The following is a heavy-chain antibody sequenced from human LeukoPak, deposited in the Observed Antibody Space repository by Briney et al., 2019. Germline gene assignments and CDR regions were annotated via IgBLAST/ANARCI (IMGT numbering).Heavy chain of an antibody. V-gene: IGHV1-69*13. CDR3: AADYYDSSGYYCFDY. D-gene: IGHD3-22*01. CDR2: VIPIFGTA. Sequence: SVKVSCKASGGTFSSYAISWVRQAPGQGLEWMGGVIPIFGTANYAQKFQGRVTITADESTSTAYMELSSLSSEDTAVYYCAADYYDSSGYYCFDYWGQGTLVTVSS. J-gene: IGHJ4*02. CDR1: GGTFSSYA.